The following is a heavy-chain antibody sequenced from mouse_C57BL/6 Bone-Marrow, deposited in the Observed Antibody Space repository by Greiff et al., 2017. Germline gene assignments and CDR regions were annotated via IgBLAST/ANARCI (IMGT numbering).Heavy chain of an antibody. D-gene: IGHD3-3*01. V-gene: IGHV5-4*01. Sequence: EVQLQESGGGLVKPGGSLKLSCAASGFTFSSYAMSWVRQTPEKRLEWVATISDGGSYTYYPDNVKGRFTISRDNAKNNLYLQISHLKSEDTSMYYCARVRGLFDYWGQGTTLTVSS. J-gene: IGHJ2*01. CDR1: GFTFSSYA. CDR2: ISDGGSYT. CDR3: ARVRGLFDY.